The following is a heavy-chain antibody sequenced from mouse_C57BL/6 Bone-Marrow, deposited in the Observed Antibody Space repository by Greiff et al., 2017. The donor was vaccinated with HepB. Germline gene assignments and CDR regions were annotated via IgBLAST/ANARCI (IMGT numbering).Heavy chain of an antibody. V-gene: IGHV7-3*01. Sequence: EVKLVESGGGLVQPGGSLSLSCAASGFTFTDYYMSWVRPPPGKALEWLGFIRNKANGYTTEYSASVKGRFTISRDNSKSILYLQMNALRAEDSATYYCASHYYYGSSYAWFAYWGQGTLVTVSA. J-gene: IGHJ3*01. CDR1: GFTFTDYY. CDR2: IRNKANGYTT. CDR3: ASHYYYGSSYAWFAY. D-gene: IGHD1-1*01.